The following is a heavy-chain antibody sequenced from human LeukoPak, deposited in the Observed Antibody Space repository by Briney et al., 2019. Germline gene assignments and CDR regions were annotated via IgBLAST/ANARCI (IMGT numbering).Heavy chain of an antibody. CDR1: GFIFRSYW. D-gene: IGHD4-23*01. V-gene: IGHV3-7*01. Sequence: GGSLRLSCAASGFIFRSYWMAWVRQAPGKGLEGVANIKQDGNQYNYMDTVKGRFTISRDNARKSLYLHMDSLRAEDTAIYFCARNLNYPDGGSTFDFDYWGQGTLVTVSS. J-gene: IGHJ4*02. CDR3: ARNLNYPDGGSTFDFDY. CDR2: IKQDGNQY.